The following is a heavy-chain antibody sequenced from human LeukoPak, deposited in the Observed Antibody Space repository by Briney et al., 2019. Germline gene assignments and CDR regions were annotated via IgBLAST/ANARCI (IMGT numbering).Heavy chain of an antibody. J-gene: IGHJ4*02. CDR2: MSLIGGST. Sequence: GGSLRLSCAASGFTFSSYAMSWVRQPPGKGLEWVSTMSLIGGSTYYADSVKGRFTISRDNSKNTVYLQMNSLRADDTAVYYCAQDRGVGYYYDSSGYGEVYWGQGTLVTVSS. CDR3: AQDRGVGYYYDSSGYGEVY. V-gene: IGHV3-23*01. D-gene: IGHD3-22*01. CDR1: GFTFSSYA.